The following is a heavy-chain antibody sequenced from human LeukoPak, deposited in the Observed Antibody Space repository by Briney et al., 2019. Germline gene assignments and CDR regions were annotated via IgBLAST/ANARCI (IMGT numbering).Heavy chain of an antibody. Sequence: ASVKVSCKASGYTFTNYYIHWVRQAPGQGLEWMGWIIPNSGGTNYAQKFQGRVTMTRDTSISTAYMEVSRLRSDDTAMYYCAREAYAFDIWGQGTMVTVSS. V-gene: IGHV1-2*02. CDR2: IIPNSGGT. J-gene: IGHJ3*02. CDR3: AREAYAFDI. CDR1: GYTFTNYY.